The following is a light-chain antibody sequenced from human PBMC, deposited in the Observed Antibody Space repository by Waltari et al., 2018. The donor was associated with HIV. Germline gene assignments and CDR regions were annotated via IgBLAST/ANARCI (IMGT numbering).Light chain of an antibody. CDR3: QQYYSTPVT. V-gene: IGKV4-1*01. Sequence: DIVMTQSPDSLAVSLGERATINFKSCQIVLYSSNNKNYLALYQNKPGQPPERLICWASTRDSGVPDRFSGSGSGTDVTLTISSLQAEDVAVYYCQQYYSTPVTFGGGTKVEIK. CDR1: QIVLYSSNNKNY. CDR2: WAS. J-gene: IGKJ4*01.